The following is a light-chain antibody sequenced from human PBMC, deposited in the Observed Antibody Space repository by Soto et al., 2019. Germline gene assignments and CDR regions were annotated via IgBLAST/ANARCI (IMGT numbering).Light chain of an antibody. CDR2: AAS. CDR3: QQSYSLPFT. J-gene: IGKJ4*01. CDR1: QNILTY. V-gene: IGKV1-39*01. Sequence: DIQMTQSPSSLSASVGDRVFITCRASQNILTYLNWYQQKPGRAPQVLIHAASNLQSGVPSRFSGSGSGTEFTLTITSLQPDDFTTYFCQQSYSLPFTFGGGTKVEIK.